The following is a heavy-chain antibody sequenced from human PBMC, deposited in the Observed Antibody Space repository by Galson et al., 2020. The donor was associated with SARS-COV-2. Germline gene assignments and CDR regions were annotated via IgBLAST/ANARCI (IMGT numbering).Heavy chain of an antibody. Sequence: GGSLRLSCAASGFTFSSYWMSWVRQAPGKGLEWVANIKQDGSEKYYVDSVKGRFTISRDNAKNSLYLQMNSLRAEDTAVYYCARFYCSSTSCYAPVAPFDYWGQGTLVTVSS. CDR1: GFTFSSYW. J-gene: IGHJ4*02. D-gene: IGHD2-2*01. CDR2: IKQDGSEK. CDR3: ARFYCSSTSCYAPVAPFDY. V-gene: IGHV3-7*03.